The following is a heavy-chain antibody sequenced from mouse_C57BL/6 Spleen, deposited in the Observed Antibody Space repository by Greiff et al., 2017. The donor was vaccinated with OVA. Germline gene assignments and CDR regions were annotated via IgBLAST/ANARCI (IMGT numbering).Heavy chain of an antibody. J-gene: IGHJ1*03. V-gene: IGHV2-9-1*01. CDR1: GFSFTSYA. D-gene: IGHD1-1*01. Sequence: VKLQESGPGLVAPSQSLSITCTVSGFSFTSYAISWVRQPPGKGLEWLGVIWTGGGTNYNSALKSRLSISKDNSKSQVFLKMNSLQTDDTARYYCARKDGSSYSSYWYFDVWGTGTTVTVSS. CDR2: IWTGGGT. CDR3: ARKDGSSYSSYWYFDV.